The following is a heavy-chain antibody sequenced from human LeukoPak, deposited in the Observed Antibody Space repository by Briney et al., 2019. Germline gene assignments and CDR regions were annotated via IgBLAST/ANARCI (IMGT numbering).Heavy chain of an antibody. V-gene: IGHV3-30-3*02. CDR2: ISYDGSNI. D-gene: IGHD3-16*01. J-gene: IGHJ4*02. CDR3: AKKRATAPWGHFDY. CDR1: GFTFSHYA. Sequence: GGSLRLSCEASGFTFSHYAMHWVRQSPGKGLEWVALISYDGSNIQYADSVKGRFTISRDNSKNTLYLQMNTLRTEDTAPYYWAKKRATAPWGHFDYWGQGTLVTVSS.